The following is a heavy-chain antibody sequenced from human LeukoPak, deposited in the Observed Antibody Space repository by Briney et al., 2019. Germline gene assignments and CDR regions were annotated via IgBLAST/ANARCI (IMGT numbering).Heavy chain of an antibody. Sequence: VASVKVSCKASGYIFTGYYMHWVRQAPGQGLEWMGWINPNSGGTNSAQKFQGRVTMTRGTSISTAYMELSRLTSDDTAVYYCARHPYSGSYHFDYWGQGTLVTVSS. CDR3: ARHPYSGSYHFDY. V-gene: IGHV1-2*02. CDR1: GYIFTGYY. CDR2: INPNSGGT. D-gene: IGHD1-26*01. J-gene: IGHJ4*02.